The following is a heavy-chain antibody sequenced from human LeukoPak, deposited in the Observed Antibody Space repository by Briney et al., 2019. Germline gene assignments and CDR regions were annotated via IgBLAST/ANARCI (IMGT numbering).Heavy chain of an antibody. D-gene: IGHD3-10*01. CDR2: INHSGST. Sequence: PSETLSLTCAVYGGSFSGYYWSWIRQPPGKGLEWIGEINHSGSTNYNPSLKSRVTISVDTSKNQFSLKLSSVTAADTAVYYCATTRITMVQGADYGMDVWGQGTTVTVSS. CDR1: GGSFSGYY. V-gene: IGHV4-34*01. J-gene: IGHJ6*02. CDR3: ATTRITMVQGADYGMDV.